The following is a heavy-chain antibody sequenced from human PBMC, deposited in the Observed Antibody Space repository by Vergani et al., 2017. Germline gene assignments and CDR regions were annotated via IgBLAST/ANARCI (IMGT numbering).Heavy chain of an antibody. CDR1: GFTFSWYW. Sequence: EVQLVESGGGLVQPGGSLRLSCAASGFTFSWYWMSWVRQAPGKGLEWVAKIKQDGSEKYYVDSVKGRFTISRDNSKNTLYLQMNSLRAEDTAVYYCANKAVAGYNWFDPWGQGTLVTVSS. CDR2: IKQDGSEK. J-gene: IGHJ5*02. V-gene: IGHV3-7*03. D-gene: IGHD6-19*01. CDR3: ANKAVAGYNWFDP.